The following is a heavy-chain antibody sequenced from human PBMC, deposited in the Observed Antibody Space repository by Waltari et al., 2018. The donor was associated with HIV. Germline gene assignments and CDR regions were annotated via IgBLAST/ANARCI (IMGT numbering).Heavy chain of an antibody. CDR2: IRYDGNNK. D-gene: IGHD4-17*01. CDR3: AKDKRTFGDLYWFFDL. CDR1: GFTFSSYD. V-gene: IGHV3-30*02. J-gene: IGHJ2*01. Sequence: QVQLVESGGGVVQPGGSLRLSCAASGFTFSSYDMPWVRQAPGKGLEWVAIIRYDGNNKYHGDSVRGRFTISRDNSKNTLYLQMDLLRTEDTAIYYCAKDKRTFGDLYWFFDLWGRGTLVTVSS.